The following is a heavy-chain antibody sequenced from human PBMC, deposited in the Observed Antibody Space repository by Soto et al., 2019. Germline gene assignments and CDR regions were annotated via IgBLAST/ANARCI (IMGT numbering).Heavy chain of an antibody. J-gene: IGHJ4*02. D-gene: IGHD1-26*01. V-gene: IGHV3-11*05. CDR2: ISRSSSNT. CDR3: AGGRGSYLPDY. CDR1: GFTFSDYY. Sequence: QVQLVESGGCLVKPGGSLRLSCAASGFTFSDYYMSWIRQAPGKGLEWVSYISRSSSNTNYADSVNGRFTISRDNAKKSLYLQMNSLRADDTAVYYCAGGRGSYLPDYWGQGTLVTVSS.